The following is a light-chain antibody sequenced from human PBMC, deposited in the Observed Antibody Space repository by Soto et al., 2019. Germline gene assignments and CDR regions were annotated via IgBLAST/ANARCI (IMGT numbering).Light chain of an antibody. J-gene: IGLJ2*01. CDR1: DSDIGVDKF. V-gene: IGLV2-14*03. Sequence: QSVLTQPASLSGSPGQSITLSCSWSDSDIGVDKFVSWYQHHPGKAPKLLIYDVTDRPSGVSSRFSGSKSGNTASLTISGLQNEDEADYYCGSFTTSSTLVFGGGTKVTVL. CDR2: DVT. CDR3: GSFTTSSTLV.